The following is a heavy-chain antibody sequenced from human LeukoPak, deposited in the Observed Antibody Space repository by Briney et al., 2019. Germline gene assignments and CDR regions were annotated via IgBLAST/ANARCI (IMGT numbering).Heavy chain of an antibody. CDR2: IYYSGST. V-gene: IGHV4-59*08. CDR3: ARLRNHYYYDSSGYHDAFDI. J-gene: IGHJ3*02. Sequence: PSETLSLTCTVSGGSISSYYWSWIRQPPGKGLEWIGYIYYSGSTNYNPSLKSRVTISVDTSKNQFSLKLSSVTAADTAVYYCARLRNHYYYDSSGYHDAFDIWGQGTMVTVSS. CDR1: GGSISSYY. D-gene: IGHD3-22*01.